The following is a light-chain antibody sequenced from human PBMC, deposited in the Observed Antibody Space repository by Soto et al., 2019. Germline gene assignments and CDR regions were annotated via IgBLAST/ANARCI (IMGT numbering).Light chain of an antibody. CDR3: QQTDGFTRT. CDR2: GAS. V-gene: IGKV1D-12*01. Sequence: DIHLTQSPSSVSASVGYIFTISCRASQGISTWLAWYQQKEGKAPKLLIYGASRLLNGVPSRFRGSGYGTYLTITISSMKNEDFETYYCQQTDGFTRTFGQGTKVDIK. CDR1: QGISTW. J-gene: IGKJ1*01.